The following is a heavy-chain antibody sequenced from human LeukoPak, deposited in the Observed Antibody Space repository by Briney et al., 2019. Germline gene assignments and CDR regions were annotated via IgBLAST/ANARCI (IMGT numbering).Heavy chain of an antibody. V-gene: IGHV4-59*01. CDR2: IYYSGST. CDR1: GGSISGYY. CDR3: ARGLDWFDP. J-gene: IGHJ5*02. Sequence: SETLSLTCTVSGGSISGYYWSWMRQPPGKGLEWIGYIYYSGSTNYNPSLKSRVTISEDTSKNQFSLKLSSVTAADTAVYYCARGLDWFDPWGQGTLVTVSS.